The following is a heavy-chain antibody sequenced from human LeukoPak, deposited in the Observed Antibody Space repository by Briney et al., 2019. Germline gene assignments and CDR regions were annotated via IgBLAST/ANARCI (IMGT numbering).Heavy chain of an antibody. CDR3: AKDARIVGATIAACFQH. CDR1: GFTFSSYG. D-gene: IGHD1-26*01. J-gene: IGHJ1*01. Sequence: PGGSLRLSCAASGFTFSSYGMHWVRQAPGKGLEWVAFIRYDGSNKYYADSVKGRFTISRDNSKNTLYLQMNSLRAEDTAVYYCAKDARIVGATIAACFQHWGQGTLVTVSS. CDR2: IRYDGSNK. V-gene: IGHV3-30*02.